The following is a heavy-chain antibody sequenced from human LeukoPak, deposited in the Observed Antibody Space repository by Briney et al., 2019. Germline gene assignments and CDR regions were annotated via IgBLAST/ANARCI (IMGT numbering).Heavy chain of an antibody. CDR3: ARVYGSGSYYNGYSYYYMDV. V-gene: IGHV4-39*01. Sequence: PSETLSLTCTVSGGSISSSSYYWGWIRQPPGRGLEWIGSIYYSGTTYYNPSLKSRVTISVDTSKNQFSLKLSSLTAADTAVYYCARVYGSGSYYNGYSYYYMDVWGKGTTVSISS. CDR1: GGSISSSSYY. J-gene: IGHJ6*03. CDR2: IYYSGTT. D-gene: IGHD3-10*01.